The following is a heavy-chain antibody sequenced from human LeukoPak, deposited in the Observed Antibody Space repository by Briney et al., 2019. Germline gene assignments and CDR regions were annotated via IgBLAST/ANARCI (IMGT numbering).Heavy chain of an antibody. CDR1: GGSISSYY. CDR3: ARHWGQYSSGRQHFDF. Sequence: PSETLSLTCTVSGGSISSYYWSWIRQPPGKGLGWIGYIYYSGNTNYNPSLKSRVTISVDTSKNQFSLKLSSVTAADTAVYYCARHWGQYSSGRQHFDFWGQGTLVTVSS. D-gene: IGHD6-19*01. V-gene: IGHV4-59*08. J-gene: IGHJ4*02. CDR2: IYYSGNT.